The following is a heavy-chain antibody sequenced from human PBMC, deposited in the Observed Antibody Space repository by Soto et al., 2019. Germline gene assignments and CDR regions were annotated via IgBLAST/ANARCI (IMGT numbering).Heavy chain of an antibody. J-gene: IGHJ6*03. CDR1: GYTFTSYY. Sequence: ASVKVSCKASGYTFTSYYMHWVRQAPGQGLEWMGIMNPNSGSTSYAQKFQGRVTMTRNTSTSTAYMELSSLRSEDTAVYYCARGLLLRYYYYYMDVWGKGTTVTVSS. V-gene: IGHV1-46*01. CDR2: MNPNSGST. CDR3: ARGLLLRYYYYYMDV.